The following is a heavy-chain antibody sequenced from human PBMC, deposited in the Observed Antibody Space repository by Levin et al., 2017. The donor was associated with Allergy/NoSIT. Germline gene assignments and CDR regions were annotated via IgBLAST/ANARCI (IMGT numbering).Heavy chain of an antibody. CDR1: GFTFSSYA. J-gene: IGHJ4*02. V-gene: IGHV3-23*01. Sequence: AGGSLRLSCAASGFTFSSYAMSWVRQAPGKGLEWVSAISGSGGSTYYADSVKGRFTISRDNSKNTLYLQMNSLRAEDTAVYYCAKCRSGVAAGGGFDYWGQGTLVTVSS. D-gene: IGHD2-15*01. CDR3: AKCRSGVAAGGGFDY. CDR2: ISGSGGST.